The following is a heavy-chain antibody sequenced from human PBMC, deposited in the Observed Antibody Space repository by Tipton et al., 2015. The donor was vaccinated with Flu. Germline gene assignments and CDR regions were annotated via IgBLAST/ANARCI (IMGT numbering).Heavy chain of an antibody. J-gene: IGHJ6*02. V-gene: IGHV4-61*01. D-gene: IGHD3-3*01. CDR3: ARVVILEWLLIYGMDV. Sequence: TLSLTCTVSGGSVSSGSYYWSWIRQPPGKGLEWIGYIYYSGSTNYNPSLKSRVTISVDTSKNQFSLKLSSVTAADTAVYYCARVVILEWLLIYGMDVWGQGTTVTVSS. CDR2: IYYSGST. CDR1: GGSVSSGSYY.